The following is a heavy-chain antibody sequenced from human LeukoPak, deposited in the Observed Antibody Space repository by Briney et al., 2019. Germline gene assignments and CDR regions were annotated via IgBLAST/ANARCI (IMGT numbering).Heavy chain of an antibody. Sequence: PSETLSLTCTVSGGSISSSSYYWGWIRQPPGKGLEWIGNIYYSGSTYYNPSLKSRVTISVDTSKNQFSLKLSSVTAADTAVYYCARGGWNKFDYWGQGTLVTVSS. V-gene: IGHV4-39*01. CDR3: ARGGWNKFDY. CDR2: IYYSGST. CDR1: GGSISSSSYY. D-gene: IGHD2-15*01. J-gene: IGHJ4*02.